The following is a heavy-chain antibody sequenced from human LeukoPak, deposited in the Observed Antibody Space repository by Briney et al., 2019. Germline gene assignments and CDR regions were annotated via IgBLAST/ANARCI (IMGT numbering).Heavy chain of an antibody. CDR3: AREKYYYGSGNWFDP. D-gene: IGHD3-10*01. CDR1: GFTFRSSW. V-gene: IGHV3-74*01. Sequence: GGSLRLSCAAPGFTFRSSWMHWVRQAPGKGLVWVSRINSDGSSTSYADSVKGRFTISRDNAKNTLYLQMNSLRAEDTAVYYCAREKYYYGSGNWFDPWGQGTLVTVSS. J-gene: IGHJ5*02. CDR2: INSDGSST.